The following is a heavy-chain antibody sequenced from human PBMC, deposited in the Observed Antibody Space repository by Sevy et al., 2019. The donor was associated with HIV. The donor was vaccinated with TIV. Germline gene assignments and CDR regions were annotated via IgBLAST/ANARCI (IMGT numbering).Heavy chain of an antibody. Sequence: SETLSLTCTVSGGSISSGGYYWSWIRQHPGKGLEWIGYIYYSGSTYYNPSLKSRVTISVDTSKNQFSLKLSSVTAADTAVYYCARVPFFMITLGGSPAQGDAFDIWGQGTMVTVSS. CDR2: IYYSGST. D-gene: IGHD3-16*01. CDR3: ARVPFFMITLGGSPAQGDAFDI. J-gene: IGHJ3*02. V-gene: IGHV4-31*03. CDR1: GGSISSGGYY.